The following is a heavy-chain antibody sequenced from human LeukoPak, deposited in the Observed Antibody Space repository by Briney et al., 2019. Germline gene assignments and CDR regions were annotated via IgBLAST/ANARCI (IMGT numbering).Heavy chain of an antibody. V-gene: IGHV3-23*01. CDR3: AKSPESSGHTSTGRAFDI. CDR2: ISGSGGST. D-gene: IGHD3-22*01. Sequence: PGGSLRLSCAASGFTFSSYAMSWVRQAPGKGLEWVSAISGSGGSTYYADSVKGRFTISRDNSKNTLYLQMNSLRAEDTAVYYCAKSPESSGHTSTGRAFDIWGQGTMVTVSS. CDR1: GFTFSSYA. J-gene: IGHJ3*02.